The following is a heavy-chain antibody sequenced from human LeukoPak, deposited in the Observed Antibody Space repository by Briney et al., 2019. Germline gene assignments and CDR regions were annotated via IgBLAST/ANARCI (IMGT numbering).Heavy chain of an antibody. V-gene: IGHV1-69*04. Sequence: ASVKVSCKASGGTFSSYAISWVRQAPGQGLEWMGRIIPILGIANYAQKFQGRVTITADKSTSTAYMELSSLRSEDTAVYYCARDEEERYYYDSSGGYYYYGMDVWGQGTTVTVSS. D-gene: IGHD3-22*01. CDR2: IIPILGIA. CDR3: ARDEEERYYYDSSGGYYYYGMDV. J-gene: IGHJ6*02. CDR1: GGTFSSYA.